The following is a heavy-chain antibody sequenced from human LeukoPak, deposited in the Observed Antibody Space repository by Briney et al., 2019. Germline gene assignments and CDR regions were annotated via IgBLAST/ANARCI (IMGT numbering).Heavy chain of an antibody. CDR2: IYPGDSDT. D-gene: IGHD4-17*01. CDR3: ARQYTVTENWFDP. Sequence: GESLKISCKGSGYSFTSYRIGWVRQMPGKGLEWMGIIYPGDSDTRHSPSFQGQVTISADKSISTAYLQWSSLKASDTAMYYCARQYTVTENWFDPWGQGTLVTVSS. CDR1: GYSFTSYR. J-gene: IGHJ5*02. V-gene: IGHV5-51*01.